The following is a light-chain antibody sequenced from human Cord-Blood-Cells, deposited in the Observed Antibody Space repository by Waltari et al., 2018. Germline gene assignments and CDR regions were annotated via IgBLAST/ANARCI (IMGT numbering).Light chain of an antibody. J-gene: IGKJ4*01. CDR1: QSVSSN. CDR3: QQYNNWPLT. V-gene: IGKV3-15*01. Sequence: EIVMTQSPATLSVSPGESATLSCRASQSVSSNLAGYQQKPGQAPRLLIYGASTRATGIPARFSGSGSGTEFTLTISSLQSEDFAVYYCQQYNNWPLTFGVGTKVEIK. CDR2: GAS.